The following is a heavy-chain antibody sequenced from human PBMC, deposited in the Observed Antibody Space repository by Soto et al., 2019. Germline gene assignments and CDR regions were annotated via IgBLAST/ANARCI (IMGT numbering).Heavy chain of an antibody. J-gene: IGHJ6*02. CDR2: IIPNFGTA. D-gene: IGHD3-3*01. CDR3: ARSLRFLEWSPSGGYYYYGMDV. CDR1: GGTFSSYA. V-gene: IGHV1-69*06. Sequence: SVKVSCKASGGTFSSYAISWVRQAPGQGLEWMGGIIPNFGTANYAQKFQGRVTITADKSTSTAYMELSSLRSEDTAVYYCARSLRFLEWSPSGGYYYYGMDVWGQGTTVTGSS.